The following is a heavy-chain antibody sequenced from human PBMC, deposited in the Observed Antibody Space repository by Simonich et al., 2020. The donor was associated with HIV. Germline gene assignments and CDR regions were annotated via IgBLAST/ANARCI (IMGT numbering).Heavy chain of an antibody. J-gene: IGHJ4*02. V-gene: IGHV4-34*01. D-gene: IGHD3-3*01. CDR3: ARRDRELILYFDY. CDR1: GGSFSGYY. Sequence: QVQLQQWGAGLLKPSETLSLTCAVYGGSFSGYYCSWIRQPPGKGLELIGEINHSGITNYKSSLNSRATISVDKSKNQFSLKLSSVTAADTAIYYCARRDRELILYFDYWGQGNLVTVSS. CDR2: INHSGIT.